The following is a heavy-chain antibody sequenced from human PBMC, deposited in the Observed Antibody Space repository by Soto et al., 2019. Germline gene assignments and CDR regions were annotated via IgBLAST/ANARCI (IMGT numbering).Heavy chain of an antibody. CDR3: ARDLSDYHGMDV. J-gene: IGHJ6*02. V-gene: IGHV3-74*01. CDR2: INSDGSIT. CDR1: GFTFSSYW. Sequence: PGGSLRLSCAASGFTFSSYWMYWVRQTPGKGPVWVSRINSDGSITNYADSVKGRFIISRDNAKNTLYLQMNSLRDEDTAVYYCARDLSDYHGMDVWGQGTTVTVSS.